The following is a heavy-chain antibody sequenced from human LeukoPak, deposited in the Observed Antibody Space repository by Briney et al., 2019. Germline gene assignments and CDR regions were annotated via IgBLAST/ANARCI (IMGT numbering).Heavy chain of an antibody. Sequence: PSETLPLTCTVSGGSISSSSYYWGWIRQPPGKGLEWIGGIYYSGSTYYNPSLKSRVTISVDTSKNQFSLKLSSVTAADTAVYYCASIAARPTYYYYYMDVWGKGTTVTVSS. D-gene: IGHD6-6*01. J-gene: IGHJ6*03. CDR3: ASIAARPTYYYYYMDV. V-gene: IGHV4-39*01. CDR2: IYYSGST. CDR1: GGSISSSSYY.